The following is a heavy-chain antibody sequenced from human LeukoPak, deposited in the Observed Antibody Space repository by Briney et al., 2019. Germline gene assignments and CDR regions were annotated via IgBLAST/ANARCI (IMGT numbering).Heavy chain of an antibody. V-gene: IGHV3-53*01. CDR3: AKDFVVVPGNVNYFDY. D-gene: IGHD2-21*02. Sequence: GGSMRLSCAASGFTVSHNYMSWVRQAPGKGLDWVSVIYSGGSTYYADSVKGRFTISRDNSKNTLYLQMNSLRAEDTAVYYCAKDFVVVPGNVNYFDYWGQGTLVTVSS. CDR1: GFTVSHNY. CDR2: IYSGGST. J-gene: IGHJ4*02.